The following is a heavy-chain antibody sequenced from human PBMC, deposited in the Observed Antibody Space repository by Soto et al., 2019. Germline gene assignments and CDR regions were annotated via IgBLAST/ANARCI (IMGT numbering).Heavy chain of an antibody. CDR1: GGTFSNYA. CDR3: ASVEAVAGNHGLDV. CDR2: IVPIFGTT. D-gene: IGHD6-19*01. J-gene: IGHJ6*02. Sequence: QVQLVQSGAEVKKPGSSVKVSCKVSGGTFSNYAIDWVRLAPGQGLEWMGGIVPIFGTTYYTQKFQGRATIIADDSTTTAYLELSSMRSEDTAIYYCASVEAVAGNHGLDVWGQGTAVTVSS. V-gene: IGHV1-69*12.